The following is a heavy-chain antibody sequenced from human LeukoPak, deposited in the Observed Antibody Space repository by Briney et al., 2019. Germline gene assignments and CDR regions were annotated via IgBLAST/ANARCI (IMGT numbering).Heavy chain of an antibody. CDR3: AGDPNRSYFDH. V-gene: IGHV3-30*01. CDR2: ISSDGSNE. D-gene: IGHD1-14*01. CDR1: GFAFSTYS. Sequence: LSGRSLRLSCAASGFAFSTYSMHWVRQAPGKGLEWLALISSDGSNENFADSVKGRFTNSRHNSKNTLYLQMNSLRSEDTAIYYCAGDPNRSYFDHWGQGPLVTVSS. J-gene: IGHJ4*02.